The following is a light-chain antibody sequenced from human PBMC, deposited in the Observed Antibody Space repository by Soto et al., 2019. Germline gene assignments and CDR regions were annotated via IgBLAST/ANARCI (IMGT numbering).Light chain of an antibody. J-gene: IGKJ1*01. CDR2: GAS. CDR3: QQYNAWPPT. CDR1: QSVSSY. Sequence: EIVLTQSPATLSLSPGERATLSCRASQSVSSYLAWYQQKPGQAPRLLIYGASSRETGISDRFSGGGSGTEFVLTISDPQSEDFAVYSCQQYNAWPPTFGQGTKVDIK. V-gene: IGKV3-15*01.